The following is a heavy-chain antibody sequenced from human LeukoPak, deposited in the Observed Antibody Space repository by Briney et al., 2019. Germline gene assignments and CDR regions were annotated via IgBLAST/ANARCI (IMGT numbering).Heavy chain of an antibody. V-gene: IGHV1-18*01. D-gene: IGHD3-22*01. J-gene: IGHJ4*02. Sequence: GASVKVSCKASGYTFTSYGISWVRQAPGQGLEWMGRINPNSGGTNYAQKFQGRVTITTDESTSTAYMELSSLRSEDTAVYYCARDDYYDSSGYWANDYWGQGTLVTVSS. CDR1: GYTFTSYG. CDR2: INPNSGGT. CDR3: ARDDYYDSSGYWANDY.